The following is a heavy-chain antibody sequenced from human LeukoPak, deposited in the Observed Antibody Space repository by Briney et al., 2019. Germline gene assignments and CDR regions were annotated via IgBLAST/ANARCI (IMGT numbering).Heavy chain of an antibody. D-gene: IGHD3-22*01. Sequence: PSETLSLTCTVSGGSISSSSYYWGWIRQPPGKGLEWIGSIYYSGSTYYNPSLKSRVTISVDTSKNQFSLKLSSVTAADTAVYYCARDFYYYDSSDTGDFDYWGQGTLVTVSS. CDR1: GGSISSSSYY. CDR3: ARDFYYYDSSDTGDFDY. J-gene: IGHJ4*02. CDR2: IYYSGST. V-gene: IGHV4-39*07.